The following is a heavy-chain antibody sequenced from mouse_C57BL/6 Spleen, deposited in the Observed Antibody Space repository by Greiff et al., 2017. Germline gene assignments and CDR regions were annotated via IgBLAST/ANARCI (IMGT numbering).Heavy chain of an antibody. CDR3: ACSNWDGGFAY. CDR1: GYTFTDYY. CDR2: INPNNGGT. Sequence: VQLQQSGPELVKPGASVKISCKASGYTFTDYYMNWVKQSHGKSLEWIGDINPNNGGTSYNQKFKGKATLTVDKSSSPSYMELRSLTSEDSAVYYCACSNWDGGFAYWGQGTLVTVSA. V-gene: IGHV1-26*01. J-gene: IGHJ3*01. D-gene: IGHD4-1*02.